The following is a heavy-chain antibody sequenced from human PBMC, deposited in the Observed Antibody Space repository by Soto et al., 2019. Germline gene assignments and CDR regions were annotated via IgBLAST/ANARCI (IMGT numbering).Heavy chain of an antibody. Sequence: QGRLVESGGGVVQPGGSLRLSCTASEFIFSFYPLHWIRQASGKGLEWVATISLEGTYTYYADSVKGRFTISRDNSQNTLDLHASSLSPEDTAVYYCARDGTPIDGASTSAYYYRLDVWGPGTTVTVSS. CDR3: ARDGTPIDGASTSAYYYRLDV. CDR1: EFIFSFYP. V-gene: IGHV3-30*04. D-gene: IGHD1-26*01. CDR2: ISLEGTYT. J-gene: IGHJ6*02.